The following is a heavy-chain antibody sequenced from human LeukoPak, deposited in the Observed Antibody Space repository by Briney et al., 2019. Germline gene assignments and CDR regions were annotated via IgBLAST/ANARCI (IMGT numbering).Heavy chain of an antibody. Sequence: SETLSLTCTVSGGSISSYYWSWIRQPPGKGLGWIGNIYYSGSTNYNPSLKSRVTISVDTSKNQFSLKLSSVTAADTAVYYCARSDYYGSGSYSHDAFDIWGQGTMVTVSS. D-gene: IGHD3-10*01. CDR3: ARSDYYGSGSYSHDAFDI. V-gene: IGHV4-59*01. CDR1: GGSISSYY. CDR2: IYYSGST. J-gene: IGHJ3*02.